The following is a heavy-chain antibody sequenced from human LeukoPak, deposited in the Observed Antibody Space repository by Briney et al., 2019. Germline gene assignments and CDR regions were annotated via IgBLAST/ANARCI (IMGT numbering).Heavy chain of an antibody. J-gene: IGHJ4*02. D-gene: IGHD3-22*01. CDR1: GGTFSSYA. Sequence: SVKVSCKASGGTFSSYAISWVRQAPGQGLEWMGGIIPIFGTANYAQKFQGRATITADESTSTAYMELSSLRSEDTAVYYCARNSDSSGYYYFDYWGQGTLVTVSS. CDR3: ARNSDSSGYYYFDY. CDR2: IIPIFGTA. V-gene: IGHV1-69*13.